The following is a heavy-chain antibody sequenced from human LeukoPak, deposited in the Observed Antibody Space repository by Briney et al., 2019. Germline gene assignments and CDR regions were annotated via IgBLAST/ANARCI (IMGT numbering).Heavy chain of an antibody. CDR3: ARDYYYDSSGYYV. CDR2: ISWNSGSI. D-gene: IGHD3-22*01. J-gene: IGHJ4*02. V-gene: IGHV3-9*01. Sequence: GRSLRLSCAASGFTFDDYAMHWVRQAPGKGLEWVSGISWNSGSIGYADSVKGRFTISRDNAKNSLYLQMNSLRAEDTAVYYCARDYYYDSSGYYVWGQGTLVTVSS. CDR1: GFTFDDYA.